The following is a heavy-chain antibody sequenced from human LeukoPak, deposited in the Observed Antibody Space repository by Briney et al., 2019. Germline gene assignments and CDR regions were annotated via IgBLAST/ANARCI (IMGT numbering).Heavy chain of an antibody. V-gene: IGHV4-61*01. D-gene: IGHD1-14*01. Sequence: SETLSLTCTVSGGSVSSGRYYWSWIRQPPGKGLEWIGYIYYSESTNYNPSLKSRVTISVDTSKNQFSLKLSSVTAADTAVYYCARDLTGPGGFDYWGQGTLVTVSS. CDR1: GGSVSSGRYY. J-gene: IGHJ4*02. CDR2: IYYSEST. CDR3: ARDLTGPGGFDY.